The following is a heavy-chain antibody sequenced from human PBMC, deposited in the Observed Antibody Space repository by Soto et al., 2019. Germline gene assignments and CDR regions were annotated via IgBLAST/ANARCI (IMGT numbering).Heavy chain of an antibody. Sequence: QPGGSLRLSCAASGFTFSSYSMNWVRQAPGKGLEWVSYISSSSSTIYYADSVKGRFTISRDNAKNSLYLQMNSLRDEDTAVYYCARGGGRYLAPPRVFDYWGQGTLVTVSA. J-gene: IGHJ4*02. CDR1: GFTFSSYS. V-gene: IGHV3-48*02. D-gene: IGHD2-15*01. CDR3: ARGGGRYLAPPRVFDY. CDR2: ISSSSSTI.